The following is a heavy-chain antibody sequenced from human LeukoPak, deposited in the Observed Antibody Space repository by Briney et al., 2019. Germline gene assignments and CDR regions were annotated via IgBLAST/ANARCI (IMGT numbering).Heavy chain of an antibody. J-gene: IGHJ4*02. CDR1: GYTFTGYY. Sequence: GASVKVSCKASGYTFTGYYMHWVRQAPGQGLEWMGWINPNSGGTNYAQKLQGRVTMTRDTSISTAYMELSRLRSDDTAVYYCASSPPGVARVQVFDYWGQGTLVTVSS. CDR2: INPNSGGT. D-gene: IGHD5-12*01. V-gene: IGHV1-2*02. CDR3: ASSPPGVARVQVFDY.